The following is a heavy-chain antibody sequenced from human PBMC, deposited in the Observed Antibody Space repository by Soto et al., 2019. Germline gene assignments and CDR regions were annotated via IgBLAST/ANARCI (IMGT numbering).Heavy chain of an antibody. D-gene: IGHD1-26*01. CDR3: ARGGWEKLRPYYYGMDV. CDR1: GGSISNYY. Sequence: NPSETLSLTCTVSGGSISNYYWSWIRQPPGKGLEWIGYIYYSGSTNYSPSLKSRVTISVVTSKNQFSLKLSSVTAADTAVYYCARGGWEKLRPYYYGMDVWGQGTTVTVSS. J-gene: IGHJ6*02. CDR2: IYYSGST. V-gene: IGHV4-59*01.